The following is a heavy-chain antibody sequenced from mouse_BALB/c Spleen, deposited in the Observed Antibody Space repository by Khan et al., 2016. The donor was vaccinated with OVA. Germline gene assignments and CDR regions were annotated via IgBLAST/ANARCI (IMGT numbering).Heavy chain of an antibody. CDR2: INPSSGYT. Sequence: QVQLKQSGAELAKPGASVKMSCTASGYTFSTYWIHWVKQRPGQGLEWIGYINPSSGYTYYNQRFNDKATLTADKSSSTAYMQLSSLTSEDSAVYYCARDRIDYWGQGTTLTVSA. CDR3: ARDRIDY. CDR1: GYTFSTYW. J-gene: IGHJ2*01. V-gene: IGHV1-7*01.